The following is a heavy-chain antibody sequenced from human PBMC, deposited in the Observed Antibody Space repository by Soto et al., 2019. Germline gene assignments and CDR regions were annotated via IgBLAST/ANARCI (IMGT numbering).Heavy chain of an antibody. CDR2: ISYDGSNK. Sequence: QVQLVESGGGVVQPGRSLRLSCEASGFTSSSFFMHWVRQAPGKGLEWVADISYDGSNKHYVDSVKGRFTISRDNSKNTRYLEMNSLRGEDTAVYSCARGDPYYGMDVWGHGTKVTVSS. J-gene: IGHJ6*02. CDR1: GFTSSSFF. CDR3: ARGDPYYGMDV. V-gene: IGHV3-30*03.